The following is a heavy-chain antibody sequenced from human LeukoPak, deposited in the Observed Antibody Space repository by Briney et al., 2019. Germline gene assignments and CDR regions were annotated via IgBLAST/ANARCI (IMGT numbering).Heavy chain of an antibody. V-gene: IGHV5-51*01. CDR1: GYIFTSYW. J-gene: IGHJ6*02. CDR3: ARSQGYCSGGSCHYYYYGMDV. CDR2: IYPGDSDT. Sequence: HGESLKISCKASGYIFTSYWIGWVRQMPGKGLEWMGIIYPGDSDTRYSPSFQGQVTISADKSISTAYLQWSSLKASDTAMYYCARSQGYCSGGSCHYYYYGMDVWGQGTTVTVSS. D-gene: IGHD2-15*01.